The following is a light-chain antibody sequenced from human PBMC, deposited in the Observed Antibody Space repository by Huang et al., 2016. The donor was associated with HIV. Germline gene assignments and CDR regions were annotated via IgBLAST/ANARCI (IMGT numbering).Light chain of an antibody. CDR2: IAT. V-gene: IGKV1-39*01. CDR1: HNINSN. Sequence: SPSSLSASIGDRVTMTCRASHNINSNLNWYQQKPGKAPKLLIFIATYLASGVPSRFRGSGSGTHFTLTINGLQPEDLATYFCQQSQNTPWTFGQGSRLEIK. CDR3: QQSQNTPWT. J-gene: IGKJ1*01.